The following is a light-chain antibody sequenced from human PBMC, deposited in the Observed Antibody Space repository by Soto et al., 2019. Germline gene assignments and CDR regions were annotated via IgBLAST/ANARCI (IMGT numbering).Light chain of an antibody. CDR3: QQYGSSPKT. Sequence: ERVLMPVAGIPSMKTGERATLSCRASQSVSSSYLAWYQQKPGQAPRLLIYGASSRATGIPDRFSGSGSGTDFTLTISRLEPEDFAVYYCQQYGSSPKTFGQGTKVDIK. CDR2: GAS. J-gene: IGKJ1*01. V-gene: IGKV3-20*01. CDR1: QSVSSSY.